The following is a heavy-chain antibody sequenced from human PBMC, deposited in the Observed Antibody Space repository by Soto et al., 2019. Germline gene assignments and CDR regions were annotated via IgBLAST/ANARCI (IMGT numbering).Heavy chain of an antibody. V-gene: IGHV3-23*01. J-gene: IGHJ6*03. D-gene: IGHD3-10*01. CDR3: AKGLGGYYYMDV. CDR2: ISESADRT. CDR1: GFTFSGYT. Sequence: GGSLRLSCAASGFTFSGYTMSWVRQAPGKGLEWVSAISESADRTYYADSVKGRFTISRDNSKNTLFLQVNSLRAVDTAVYYCAKGLGGYYYMDVWGKGTTVTVSS.